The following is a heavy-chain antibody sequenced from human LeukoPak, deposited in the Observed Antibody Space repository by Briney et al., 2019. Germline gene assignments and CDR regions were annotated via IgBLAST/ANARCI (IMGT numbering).Heavy chain of an antibody. V-gene: IGHV1-18*01. J-gene: IGHJ6*03. CDR2: ISAYNGNT. D-gene: IGHD4-17*01. CDR1: GYTFTSYG. Sequence: ASVKVSCKASGYTFTSYGISWVRQAPGQGLEWMGWISAYNGNTNYAQKLQGRVTMTTDTSTSTAYMELRSLRPDDTAVYYCASTMTTVTTSYYYYMDVWGKGTTVTVSS. CDR3: ASTMTTVTTSYYYYMDV.